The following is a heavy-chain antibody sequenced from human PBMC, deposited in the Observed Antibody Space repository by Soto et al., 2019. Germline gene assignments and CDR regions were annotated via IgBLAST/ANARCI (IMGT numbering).Heavy chain of an antibody. V-gene: IGHV5-51*03. CDR3: ARGGVSTRTFDY. Sequence: GESLKISCKGSGYSFTSYWIGWVRHMPGKGLELMGIIYPSDSDTRYRPSFQGQVTISADKSISSAYLQWSSLRASDTAMYYCARGGVSTRTFDYWGQGTPVTVSS. D-gene: IGHD3-3*01. CDR1: GYSFTSYW. CDR2: IYPSDSDT. J-gene: IGHJ4*02.